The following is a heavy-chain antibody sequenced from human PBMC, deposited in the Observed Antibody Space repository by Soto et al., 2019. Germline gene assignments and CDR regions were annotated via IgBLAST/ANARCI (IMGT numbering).Heavy chain of an antibody. CDR2: IYYTGTT. CDR3: ARAGRDYSSST. D-gene: IGHD4-4*01. Sequence: QVQLQESGPGLVKPSQTLSLTCTVSGDSITTNDNYWTWIRQPPGKGLEWIGYIYYTGTTSYNPSVRSRVTILLDTSRNQCSLRRTSVSAADTAVYYCARAGRDYSSSTWGQGTLVIVSS. J-gene: IGHJ5*02. V-gene: IGHV4-30-4*08. CDR1: GDSITTNDNY.